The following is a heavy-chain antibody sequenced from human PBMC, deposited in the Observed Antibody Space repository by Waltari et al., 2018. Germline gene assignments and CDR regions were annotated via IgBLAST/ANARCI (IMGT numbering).Heavy chain of an antibody. D-gene: IGHD1-26*01. V-gene: IGHV3-23*01. CDR2: ISGSGGST. Sequence: EVQLLESGGGLVQPGGSLRLSCAASGFTFSSYAMSWVRQAPGKGLEWVSAISGSGGSTYYADPGNGRFTISRDNAKNTLSLQMNSLRAEDTAVYYCAKDYSGSYSALDYWGQGTLVTVSS. CDR3: AKDYSGSYSALDY. J-gene: IGHJ4*02. CDR1: GFTFSSYA.